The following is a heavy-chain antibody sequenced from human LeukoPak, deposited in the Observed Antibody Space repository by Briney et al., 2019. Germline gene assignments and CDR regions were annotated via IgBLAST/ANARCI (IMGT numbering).Heavy chain of an antibody. CDR2: ISHSGST. D-gene: IGHD2-15*01. J-gene: IGHJ4*02. Sequence: PSETLSLTCAVYGGSFSGYYWSWIRQPPGKGLEWIGEISHSGSTNYNPSLKSRVTISVDTSKNQFSLKLSSVTAADTAVYYCARGLSAIVYWGQGTLVTVSS. CDR1: GGSFSGYY. CDR3: ARGLSAIVY. V-gene: IGHV4-34*01.